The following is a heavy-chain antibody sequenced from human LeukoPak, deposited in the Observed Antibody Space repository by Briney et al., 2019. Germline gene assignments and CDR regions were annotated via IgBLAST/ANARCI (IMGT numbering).Heavy chain of an antibody. CDR2: INPSGGTT. D-gene: IGHD5-24*01. CDR3: ARDAYNYYYSDY. CDR1: GYTFTNSY. Sequence: GASVKVSCKASGYTFTNSYMHWVRQAPGQGLERMGLINPSGGTTTYAQKFQGRVTMTRDTSTSTVYMELSSLRSEDTAVYYCARDAYNYYYSDYWGQGTLVTVSS. V-gene: IGHV1-46*01. J-gene: IGHJ4*02.